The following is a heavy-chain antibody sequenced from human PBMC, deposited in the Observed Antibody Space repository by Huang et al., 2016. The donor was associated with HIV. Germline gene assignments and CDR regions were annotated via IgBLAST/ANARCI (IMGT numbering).Heavy chain of an antibody. CDR1: GYGFSSYW. CDR3: ARQVDGFRSHFDF. CDR2: IYPRDAET. V-gene: IGHV5-51*01. Sequence: EVLLVQSGAELKEPGESLKISCKASGYGFSSYWIGWVRQKPGKGLGGCGSIYPRDAETKYSPAFDGQVTISADKSTRTAYLQWESLKAPDTAIYFCARQVDGFRSHFDFWGQGTLVSVSS. D-gene: IGHD5-18*01. J-gene: IGHJ4*02.